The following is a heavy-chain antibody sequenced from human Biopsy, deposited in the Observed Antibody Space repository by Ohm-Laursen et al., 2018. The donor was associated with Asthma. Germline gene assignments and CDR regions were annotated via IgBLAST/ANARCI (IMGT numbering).Heavy chain of an antibody. CDR2: INSVFGTT. Sequence: SSANVSCKSLGGIVNTYVMGRVRQAPGQGPVWMGGINSVFGTTTYPQKFQDRVTITADDSTSTVYMELSSLRSEDTAVYYCARKAGSCISRTCYSLDFWGQGTLVTVSS. J-gene: IGHJ4*02. D-gene: IGHD2-2*01. CDR1: GGIVNTYV. V-gene: IGHV1-69*01. CDR3: ARKAGSCISRTCYSLDF.